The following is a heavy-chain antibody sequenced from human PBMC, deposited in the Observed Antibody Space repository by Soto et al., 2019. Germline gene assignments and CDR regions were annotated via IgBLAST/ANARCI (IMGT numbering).Heavy chain of an antibody. V-gene: IGHV4-34*01. CDR1: GGSFSGYY. Sequence: SETLSLTCAVYGGSFSGYYWSWIRQPPGKGLEWIGEINHSGSTNYNPSLKSRVTISVDTSKNQFSLKLSSVTAADTAVYYCAVNGDRQIIDWFDPWGQGTLVTVSS. D-gene: IGHD4-17*01. CDR2: INHSGST. CDR3: AVNGDRQIIDWFDP. J-gene: IGHJ5*02.